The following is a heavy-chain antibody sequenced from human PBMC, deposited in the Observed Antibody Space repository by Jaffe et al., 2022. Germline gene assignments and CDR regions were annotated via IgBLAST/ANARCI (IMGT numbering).Heavy chain of an antibody. CDR3: ARWPRRGNYDSSGLYLVGSAFDI. J-gene: IGHJ3*02. CDR1: GGSISSYY. D-gene: IGHD3-22*01. Sequence: QVQLQESGPGLVKPSETLSLTCTVSGGSISSYYWSWIRQPPGKGLEWIGYIYYSGSTNYNPSLKSRVTISVDTSKNQFSLKLSSVTAADTAVYYCARWPRRGNYDSSGLYLVGSAFDIWGQGTMVTVSS. CDR2: IYYSGST. V-gene: IGHV4-59*01.